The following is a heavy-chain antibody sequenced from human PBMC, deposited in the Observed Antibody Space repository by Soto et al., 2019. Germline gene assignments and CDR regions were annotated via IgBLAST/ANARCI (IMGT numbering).Heavy chain of an antibody. CDR2: ISYDGSNK. J-gene: IGHJ6*02. CDR3: AKDREDIVLVPAALYYYYGMDV. Sequence: QVQLVESGGGVVQPGRSLRLSCAASGFTFSSYGMHWVRQAAGKGLEWVAVISYDGSNKFYADSVKGRFTISRDNSKNTLYLQTNSLRAEDTAVYYRAKDREDIVLVPAALYYYYGMDVWGQGPTVTVSS. CDR1: GFTFSSYG. V-gene: IGHV3-30*18. D-gene: IGHD2-2*01.